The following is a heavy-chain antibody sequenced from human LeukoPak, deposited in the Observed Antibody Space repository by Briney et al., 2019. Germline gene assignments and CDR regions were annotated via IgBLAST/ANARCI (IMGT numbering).Heavy chain of an antibody. CDR2: ITSSSSNI. V-gene: IGHV3-48*02. D-gene: IGHD1-26*01. Sequence: GGSLRLSCAASGFTFSSYSMNLVRQAPGKGLEWLSYITSSSSNIYYADSVKGRFTISRDNAKNSLYLQMNSLRDEDTALYYCVRSKTYFFEYWGQGALVTVSS. CDR3: VRSKTYFFEY. CDR1: GFTFSSYS. J-gene: IGHJ4*02.